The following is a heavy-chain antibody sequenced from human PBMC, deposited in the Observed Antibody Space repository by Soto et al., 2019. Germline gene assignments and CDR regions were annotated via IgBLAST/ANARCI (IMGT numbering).Heavy chain of an antibody. CDR3: ARQTRGVNYYFDY. CDR2: IYYSGST. CDR1: GGSISSSSYY. J-gene: IGHJ4*02. D-gene: IGHD1-7*01. Sequence: QLQLQESGPGLVKPSETLSLTCTVSGGSISSSSYYWGWIRQPPGKGLEWIGSIYYSGSTYYNPSLKSRVTISVDTSKNQFSLKLSSVTAADTAVYYCARQTRGVNYYFDYWGQGTLVTVSS. V-gene: IGHV4-39*01.